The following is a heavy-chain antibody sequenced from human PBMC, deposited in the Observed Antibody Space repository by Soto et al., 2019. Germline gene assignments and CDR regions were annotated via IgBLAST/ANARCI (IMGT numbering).Heavy chain of an antibody. CDR3: AKNRQPDGICTFDL. D-gene: IGHD3-3*02. J-gene: IGHJ4*02. Sequence: PGGSLRLSCAASGFTFSTYTMNWVRQAPGKGLEWVAGIFPGVFTFYENSVKGLFTFSSDFSQSSVFLKLSSLRDEDTAVYYCAKNRQPDGICTFDLWGQETLVTVS. CDR1: GFTFSTYT. V-gene: IGHV3-23*03. CDR2: IFPGVFT.